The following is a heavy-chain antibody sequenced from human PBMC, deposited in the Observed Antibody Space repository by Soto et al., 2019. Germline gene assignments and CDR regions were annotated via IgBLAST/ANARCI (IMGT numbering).Heavy chain of an antibody. Sequence: QITLNESGPTVVKPAETLTLTCTFSGFSLTSRGVGVGWIRQSPGKAPEWLALIYWDDDKRYSASLKSRLTLTKDTSKSQVVLTTALVDPADKATYYCSRSLFRPVFRLVTTTATYFAFWGQGTPVVVSS. D-gene: IGHD3-3*01. V-gene: IGHV2-5*02. CDR1: GFSLTSRGVG. CDR2: IYWDDDK. CDR3: SRSLFRPVFRLVTTTATYFAF. J-gene: IGHJ4*02.